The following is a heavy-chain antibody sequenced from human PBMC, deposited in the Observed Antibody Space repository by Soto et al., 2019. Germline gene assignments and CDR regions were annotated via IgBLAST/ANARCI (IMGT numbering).Heavy chain of an antibody. Sequence: PGGSLRLSCAASGFTFSSYGMHWVRRAPGKGLEWVALISYDGSDKYYADSVKGRFTISSDNSKNTLYLQMNSLRGEDTAVYYCANSLLNTYSSSPDYYYYGMHVWGQGTTVTVSS. CDR3: ANSLLNTYSSSPDYYYYGMHV. CDR2: ISYDGSDK. CDR1: GFTFSSYG. J-gene: IGHJ6*02. D-gene: IGHD6-6*01. V-gene: IGHV3-30*18.